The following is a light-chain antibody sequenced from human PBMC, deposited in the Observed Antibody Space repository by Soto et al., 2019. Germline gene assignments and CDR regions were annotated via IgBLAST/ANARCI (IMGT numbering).Light chain of an antibody. CDR3: QQFGGSRWT. Sequence: EIVLTQSPGTLSLSPGERATLSCRASQSVSSSYLAWYQHKPGRAPRLLIDGTSSRATGIPDRFSGSGSGTDFTLTISRLEPEDLAVYYCQQFGGSRWTFGQGTKVDIK. CDR1: QSVSSSY. J-gene: IGKJ1*01. CDR2: GTS. V-gene: IGKV3-20*01.